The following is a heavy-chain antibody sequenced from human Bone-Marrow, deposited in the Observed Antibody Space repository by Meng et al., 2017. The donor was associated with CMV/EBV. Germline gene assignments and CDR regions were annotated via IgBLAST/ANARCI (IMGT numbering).Heavy chain of an antibody. CDR2: IYHSGST. CDR3: ARVARYDFWSGSLYGMDV. J-gene: IGHJ6*02. Sequence: SETLSLTCAVSGGSISSSNWWSWVRQPPGKGLEWIGEIYHSGSTNYNPSLKSRVTISVDKSKNQFSLKLSSVTAADTAVYYCARVARYDFWSGSLYGMDVWGQGTTVTVSS. CDR1: GGSISSSNW. D-gene: IGHD3-3*01. V-gene: IGHV4-4*02.